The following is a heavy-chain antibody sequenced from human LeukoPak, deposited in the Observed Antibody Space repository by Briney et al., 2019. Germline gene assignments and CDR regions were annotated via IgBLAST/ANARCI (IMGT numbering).Heavy chain of an antibody. J-gene: IGHJ4*02. CDR1: GFTVSSNY. CDR3: ARDLNYDSAY. V-gene: IGHV3-53*01. Sequence: GGSLRLSCAASGFTVSSNYMSWVRQAPGKGLEWVSVIYSGGSTYYADSVKGRFTISRDNSKNTVCLQMNSLRAEDTAVYYCARDLNYDSAYWGQGTLVTVSS. D-gene: IGHD3-22*01. CDR2: IYSGGST.